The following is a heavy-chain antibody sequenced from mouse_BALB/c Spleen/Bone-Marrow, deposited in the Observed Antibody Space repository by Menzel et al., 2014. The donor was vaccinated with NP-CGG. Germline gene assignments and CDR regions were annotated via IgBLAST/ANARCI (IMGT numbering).Heavy chain of an antibody. CDR3: ARGELPYYFDY. CDR2: IYPGDGST. J-gene: IGHJ2*01. V-gene: IGHV1S56*01. CDR1: GYAFTSYY. Sequence: VQLQQSRPELVKPGASVKMSCKASGYAFTSYYIHWVKQRPGQGLEWIGWIYPGDGSTKYNEKFKGKTTLTADKSSSTAYMLLSSLTSEDSAIYFCARGELPYYFDYWGQGTTLTVSS.